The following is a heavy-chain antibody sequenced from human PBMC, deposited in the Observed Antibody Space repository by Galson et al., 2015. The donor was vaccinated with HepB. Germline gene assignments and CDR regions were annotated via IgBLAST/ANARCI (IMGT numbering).Heavy chain of an antibody. CDR1: GFTFTSSA. J-gene: IGHJ4*02. V-gene: IGHV1-58*02. D-gene: IGHD5-18*01. CDR2: IVVGSGNT. CDR3: AARGLYSYGYSGFDY. Sequence: SVKVSCKASGFTFTSSAMQWVRQARGQRLEWIGWIVVGSGNTNYAQKFQERVTITRDMSTSTAYMELSSLRSEDTAVYYCAARGLYSYGYSGFDYWGQGTLVTVSS.